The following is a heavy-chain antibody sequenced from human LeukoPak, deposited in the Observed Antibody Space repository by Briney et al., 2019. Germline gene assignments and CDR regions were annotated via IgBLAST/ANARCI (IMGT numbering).Heavy chain of an antibody. J-gene: IGHJ3*02. V-gene: IGHV4-39*07. D-gene: IGHD3-22*01. CDR3: ARVPYSYDSSGAFDI. Sequence: PSETLSLTCTVSGGSISSSSYYWGWIRQPAGKGLEWIGSIYFIGITYYNPSLKSRVTISVDTSKNQFSLKLSSVTAADTAVYFCARVPYSYDSSGAFDIWGQGTMVTVSS. CDR1: GGSISSSSYY. CDR2: IYFIGIT.